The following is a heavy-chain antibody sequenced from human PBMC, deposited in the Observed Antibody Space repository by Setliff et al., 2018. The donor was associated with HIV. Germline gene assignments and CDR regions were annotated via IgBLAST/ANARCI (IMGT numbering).Heavy chain of an antibody. CDR1: GYTFTNYG. J-gene: IGHJ4*02. Sequence: ASVKVSCKASGYTFTNYGITWVRQAPGHGLEWMGWLASYNDDANYAQNLQGRVTMTADESTTTAYMELSSLRSEDTAVYYCARDDRAVATILWGQGTLVTVSS. D-gene: IGHD5-12*01. V-gene: IGHV1-18*01. CDR2: LASYNDDA. CDR3: ARDDRAVATIL.